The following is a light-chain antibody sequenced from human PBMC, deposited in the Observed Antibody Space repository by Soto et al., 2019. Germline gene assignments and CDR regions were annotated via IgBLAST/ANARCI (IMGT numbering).Light chain of an antibody. CDR2: DVT. CDR1: SSDIGTYNL. CDR3: CSYAGSTTVV. Sequence: QSALTQPASVSGSPGQSITISCTGTSSDIGTYNLVSWYQQHPGKAPKLMIYDVTERPSGISNRFSGSKSGNTASLTVSGLQAEDEAYYFCCSYAGSTTVVFGGGTKLTVL. J-gene: IGLJ2*01. V-gene: IGLV2-23*02.